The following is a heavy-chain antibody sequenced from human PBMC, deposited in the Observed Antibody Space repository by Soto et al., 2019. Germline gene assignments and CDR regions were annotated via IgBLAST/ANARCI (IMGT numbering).Heavy chain of an antibody. CDR3: ARGGYCSGGSCSGWFDS. CDR1: GVSLTTNNW. V-gene: IGHV4-4*02. Sequence: QVQLQESGPGLVKHSETLSLTCAVSGVSLTTNNWWTWVRQSPGKGLEWVGEIYQTGNTNYNPSLNSRVIASLDKSKNQFFLKLTSVTDADTAIYYCARGGYCSGGSCSGWFDSWGQGTLVTVSS. J-gene: IGHJ5*01. D-gene: IGHD2-15*01. CDR2: IYQTGNT.